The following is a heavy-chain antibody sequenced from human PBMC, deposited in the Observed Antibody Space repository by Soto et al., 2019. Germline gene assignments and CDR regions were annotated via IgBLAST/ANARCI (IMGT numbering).Heavy chain of an antibody. CDR1: GYSFTDYH. V-gene: IGHV1-2*04. CDR2: INPKSGGT. CDR3: ARGHSTDCSNGVCSFFYNHEMDV. J-gene: IGHJ6*02. Sequence: ASVKVSCKASGYSFTDYHIHWVRQAPGQGLEWLGRINPKSGGTSTAQKFQGWVTMTRDRSISTVYMELTRLRSDDTAVYFCARGHSTDCSNGVCSFFYNHEMDVWGQGTTVSVSS. D-gene: IGHD2-8*01.